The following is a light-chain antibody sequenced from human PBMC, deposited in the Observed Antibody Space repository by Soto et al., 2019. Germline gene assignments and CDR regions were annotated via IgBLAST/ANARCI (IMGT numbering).Light chain of an antibody. CDR1: TGAVTSGHY. Sequence: QAVVTQEPSLTVSPGGTVTLTCGSSTGAVTSGHYPYWFQQKPGQAPRTLIYDTTNKYSWTPARFSGSLLGGKAALTLSGAQPEDEAEYYCLLFYSGAGEVLGGGTKLTVL. V-gene: IGLV7-46*01. CDR2: DTT. J-gene: IGLJ2*01. CDR3: LLFYSGAGEV.